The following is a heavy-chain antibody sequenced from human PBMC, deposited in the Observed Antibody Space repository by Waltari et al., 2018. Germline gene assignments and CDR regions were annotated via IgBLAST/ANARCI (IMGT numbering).Heavy chain of an antibody. D-gene: IGHD3-10*01. J-gene: IGHJ6*02. CDR2: FDPEDGET. V-gene: IGHV1-24*01. CDR3: ATAPRRYYGSGSYYGDYYYYGMDV. CDR1: GYTLTELS. Sequence: QVQLVQSGAEVKKPGASVKVSCKVSGYTLTELSMHWVRQAPGKGLEWMGGFDPEDGETIYAQKFQGRVTMTEDTSTDTAYMELSSLRSEDTAVYYCATAPRRYYGSGSYYGDYYYYGMDVWGQGTTVTVSS.